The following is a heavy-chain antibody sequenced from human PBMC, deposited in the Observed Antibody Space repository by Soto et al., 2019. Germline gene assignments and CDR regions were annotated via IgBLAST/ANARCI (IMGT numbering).Heavy chain of an antibody. Sequence: PSETLSLTCAAHNGSLTDYFWTWIRQSPGRGLEWIGEINHRGGATYNPSLRSRVTISIGTSKNHFSLSLRSLTAADTAVYYCVARGMTYDFLSGPHPFDPSGHGTLVTVSS. CDR2: INHRGGA. CDR1: NGSLTDYF. V-gene: IGHV4-34*01. CDR3: VARGMTYDFLSGPHPFDP. J-gene: IGHJ5*02. D-gene: IGHD3-3*01.